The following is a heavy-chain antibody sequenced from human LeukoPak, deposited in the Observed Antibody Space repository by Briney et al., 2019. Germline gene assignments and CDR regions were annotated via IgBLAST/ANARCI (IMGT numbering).Heavy chain of an antibody. CDR2: IIPILGIA. CDR1: GGTFSSYA. V-gene: IGHV1-69*04. D-gene: IGHD5-12*01. J-gene: IGHJ4*02. CDR3: ARGRDGYKFILDY. Sequence: GASVKVTCKDSGGTFSSYAISWVRQAPGQGLEWMGRIIPILGIANYAQKFQGRVTITADKSTSTAYTELSSLRSEDTAVYYCARGRDGYKFILDYWGQGTLVTVSS.